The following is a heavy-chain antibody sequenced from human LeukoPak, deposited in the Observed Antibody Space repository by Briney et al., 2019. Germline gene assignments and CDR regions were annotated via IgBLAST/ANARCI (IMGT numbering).Heavy chain of an antibody. CDR3: ARGPWFYYYYYYLDV. Sequence: SETLSLTCTVSGDSISSSSYYWGWIRQPPGKGLEWIGSIYYSGTTYCNPSLKSRVTISIDTSKTQFSLKLTSVTAADTAVYYCARGPWFYYYYYYLDVWGKGTTVTVSS. V-gene: IGHV4-39*07. CDR1: GDSISSSSYY. J-gene: IGHJ6*03. D-gene: IGHD4/OR15-4a*01. CDR2: IYYSGTT.